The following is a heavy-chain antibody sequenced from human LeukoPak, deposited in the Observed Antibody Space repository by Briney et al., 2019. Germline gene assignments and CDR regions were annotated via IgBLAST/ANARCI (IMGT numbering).Heavy chain of an antibody. D-gene: IGHD2-8*01. CDR3: SRAGDCTNGICYTADFDY. CDR2: INGDGKTT. CDR1: GFTFSNSW. Sequence: TGGSLRLSCVASGFTFSNSWMHWVGQTPGKGLVWVSRINGDGKTTTYADSVKGRFTISRDNAESTLYLQMDSLSAEDTALYFCSRAGDCTNGICYTADFDYWGQGTLVTVSS. J-gene: IGHJ4*02. V-gene: IGHV3-74*01.